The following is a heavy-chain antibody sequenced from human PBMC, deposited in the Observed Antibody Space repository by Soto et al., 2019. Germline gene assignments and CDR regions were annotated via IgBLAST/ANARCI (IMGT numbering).Heavy chain of an antibody. CDR3: AKDRYGSGLYSMDV. Sequence: GGSLRLSCAASGFTFSSYGMHWVRQAPGKGLEWVAVISYDGSNKYYADSVKGRFTISRDNSKNTLYLQMNSLRAEDTAVYYCAKDRYGSGLYSMDVWGQGXTVTVSS. CDR1: GFTFSSYG. D-gene: IGHD3-10*01. CDR2: ISYDGSNK. V-gene: IGHV3-30*18. J-gene: IGHJ6*02.